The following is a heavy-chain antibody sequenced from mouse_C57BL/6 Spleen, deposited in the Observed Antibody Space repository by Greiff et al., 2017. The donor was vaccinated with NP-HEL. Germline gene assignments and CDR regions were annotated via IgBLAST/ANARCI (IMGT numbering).Heavy chain of an antibody. V-gene: IGHV5-17*01. D-gene: IGHD1-1*01. Sequence: EVKLMESGGGLVKPGGSLKLSCAASGFTFSDYGMHWVRQAPEKGLEWVAYISSGSSTIYYADTVKGRFTISRDNAKNTLFLQMTSLRSEDTAMYYCARDYYGSSYPYYFDYWGQGTTLTVSS. CDR2: ISSGSSTI. J-gene: IGHJ2*01. CDR1: GFTFSDYG. CDR3: ARDYYGSSYPYYFDY.